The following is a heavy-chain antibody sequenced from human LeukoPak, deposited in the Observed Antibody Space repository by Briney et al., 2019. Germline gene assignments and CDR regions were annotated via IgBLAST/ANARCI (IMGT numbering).Heavy chain of an antibody. V-gene: IGHV3-21*01. D-gene: IGHD1-26*01. CDR3: ARRLGVFDY. CDR2: ISTSSSYL. J-gene: IGHJ4*02. CDR1: GFTFSTYS. Sequence: GGSLRLSCAASGFTFSTYSMHWVRQAPGKGLEWVSSISTSSSYLYYADSVKGRFTISRDNAKNSLYLQMNSLRAEDTAVYYCARRLGVFDYWGQGTLVTVSS.